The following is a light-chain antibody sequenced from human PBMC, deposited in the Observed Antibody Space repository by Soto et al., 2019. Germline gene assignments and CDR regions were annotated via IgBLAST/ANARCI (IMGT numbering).Light chain of an antibody. CDR3: QQSYSTPFT. CDR1: QSISNY. CDR2: AAS. V-gene: IGKV1-39*01. Sequence: DLLMTQSPSSLSASVGDSVTITCRASQSISNYLNWYQQKPGKAPKLLVYAASSLQSGVPSRFSGSGSGTDFTLTISSLQPEDFAPYYCQQSYSTPFTFGPGTKVDIK. J-gene: IGKJ3*01.